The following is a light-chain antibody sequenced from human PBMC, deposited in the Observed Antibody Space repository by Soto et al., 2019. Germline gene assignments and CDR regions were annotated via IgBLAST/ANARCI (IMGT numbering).Light chain of an antibody. V-gene: IGLV1-44*01. CDR3: AAWDDSLNVVV. CDR2: TTN. CDR1: RSNIGRNT. Sequence: QLVLTQPPSASGTPGQTVTISCSGSRSNIGRNTLNWYQQLPGTAPNLLISTTNQRPSGVRDRFSGSKSGTSASLAISGLQSDDEADYYCAAWDDSLNVVVFGGGTKLTVL. J-gene: IGLJ2*01.